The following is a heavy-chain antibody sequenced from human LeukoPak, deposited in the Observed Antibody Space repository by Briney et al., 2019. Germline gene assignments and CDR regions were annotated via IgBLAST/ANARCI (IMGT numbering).Heavy chain of an antibody. CDR3: AKDGSEITMVRGVLGY. J-gene: IGHJ4*02. V-gene: IGHV3-9*01. D-gene: IGHD3-10*01. Sequence: PGRSLRLSCAASGFTFDDYAMHWVRQAPGKGLEWVSGISWNSGSIGYADSVKGRFTISRDNAKNSLYLQMNSLRAEDTAVYYCAKDGSEITMVRGVLGYWGQGTLVTVSS. CDR2: ISWNSGSI. CDR1: GFTFDDYA.